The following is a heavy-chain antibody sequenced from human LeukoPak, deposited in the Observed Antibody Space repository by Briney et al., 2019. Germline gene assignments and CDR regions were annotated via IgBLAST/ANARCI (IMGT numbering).Heavy chain of an antibody. J-gene: IGHJ6*02. CDR3: ARDRGYSYGINYYYYGMDV. D-gene: IGHD5-18*01. CDR1: GYTFTGYY. V-gene: IGHV1-2*02. CDR2: INPNSGGT. Sequence: ASVKVSCKASGYTFTGYYMHWVRQARGQGLEWMGWINPNSGGTNYAQKFQGRVTMTRDTSISTAYMELSRLRSDDTAVYYCARDRGYSYGINYYYYGMDVWGQGTTVTVSS.